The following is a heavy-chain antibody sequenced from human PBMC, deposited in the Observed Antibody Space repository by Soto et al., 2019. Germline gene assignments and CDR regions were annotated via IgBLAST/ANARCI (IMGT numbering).Heavy chain of an antibody. V-gene: IGHV1-46*01. CDR2: INPSGGGT. J-gene: IGHJ4*02. D-gene: IGHD6-19*01. CDR1: GFTFTSYC. Sequence: QVQLVQSGAEVKKPGASVKVSCKTSGFTFTSYCMHWVRQAPGQGLEWMGIINPSGGGTSYAQKFQGRVTMTRDTSTSTAYMEMSSPRYEDTAMYYCATYYCAREGSSGWPFDYWGQGTLVTVSS. CDR3: ATYYCAREGSSGWPFDY.